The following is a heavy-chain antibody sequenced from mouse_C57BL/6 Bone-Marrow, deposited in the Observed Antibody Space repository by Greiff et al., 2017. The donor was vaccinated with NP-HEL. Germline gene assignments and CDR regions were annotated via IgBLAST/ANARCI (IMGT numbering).Heavy chain of an antibody. J-gene: IGHJ3*01. Sequence: EVHLVESGGGLVQPKGSLKLSCAASGFSFNTYAMNWVRQAPGKGLEWVARIRSKSNNYATYYADSVKDRFTISRDDSESMLYLQMNNLKTGDTAMYYCVRHSFAYWGQGTLVTVSA. CDR3: VRHSFAY. CDR1: GFSFNTYA. CDR2: IRSKSNNYAT. V-gene: IGHV10-1*01.